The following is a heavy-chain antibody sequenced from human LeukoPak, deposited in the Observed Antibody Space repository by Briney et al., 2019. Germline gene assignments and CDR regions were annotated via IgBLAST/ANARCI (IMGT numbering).Heavy chain of an antibody. CDR3: ATVFNYDILTGYITLEDY. CDR1: GFSFSSYS. CDR2: ITSSSSTM. D-gene: IGHD3-9*01. Sequence: AGGSLRLSCAASGFSFSSYSMNWVRQAPGKGLEWVSYITSSSSTMYYADAVKGRFAISRDNAKNSLYLQMNSLRAEDTAVYYCATVFNYDILTGYITLEDYWGQGTLVTVSS. J-gene: IGHJ4*02. V-gene: IGHV3-48*01.